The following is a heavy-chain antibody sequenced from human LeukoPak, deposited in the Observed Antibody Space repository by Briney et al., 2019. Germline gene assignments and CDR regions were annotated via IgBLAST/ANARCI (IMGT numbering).Heavy chain of an antibody. Sequence: PSETLSLTCTVSGGSFSGFYYWGWIRQPPGKGLEWIGSIYSGGRIYYNPSLNSRVTISVDTSNNHLSLRVTSVTAADTAVYYCVRHYYYNMDVWGIGATVTVSS. CDR2: IYSGGRI. V-gene: IGHV4-39*07. CDR3: VRHYYYNMDV. D-gene: IGHD3-10*01. CDR1: GGSFSGFYY. J-gene: IGHJ6*03.